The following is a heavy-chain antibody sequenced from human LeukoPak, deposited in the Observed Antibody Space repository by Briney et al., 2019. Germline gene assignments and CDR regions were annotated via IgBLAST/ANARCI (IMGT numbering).Heavy chain of an antibody. V-gene: IGHV4-59*01. CDR1: GGSISNYH. Sequence: SETLSLSCIVSGGSISNYHWSWIRQPPGKGLEWIGYVSYTGSTNCNPSLKSRVTMSVDTSKNQFSLNLSSVTAADTAMYYCARASTVTTGSLGYWGQGILVTVSS. CDR2: VSYTGST. J-gene: IGHJ4*02. CDR3: ARASTVTTGSLGY. D-gene: IGHD4-17*01.